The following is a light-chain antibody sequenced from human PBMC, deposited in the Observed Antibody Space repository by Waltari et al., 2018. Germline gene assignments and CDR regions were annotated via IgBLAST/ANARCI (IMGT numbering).Light chain of an antibody. CDR2: GAS. Sequence: EIVMTQSPATLSVSPGERATLSCRASQSVSNNLAWYQQKPGQTPRLLIYGASIRATGIPARFSGSGSGTEFTLTISSLQSEDFAVYYCHQYNRWPRTFSQGTKVEIK. V-gene: IGKV3D-15*01. J-gene: IGKJ1*01. CDR3: HQYNRWPRT. CDR1: QSVSNN.